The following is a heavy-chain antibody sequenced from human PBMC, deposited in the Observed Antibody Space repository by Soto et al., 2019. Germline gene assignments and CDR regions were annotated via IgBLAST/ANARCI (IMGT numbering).Heavy chain of an antibody. J-gene: IGHJ4*02. CDR2: IYWNDDK. CDR3: AQSRWQPASGTSDYFES. Sequence: SGPTLVNPTQTLTLTCTLSGFALTTIGMGVGWIRQPPGKALEWLTLIYWNDDKRYSPSLRSRLTITKDISKNQVLLTLTNIDPVDTATYYCAQSRWQPASGTSDYFESWGQGTLVTVSS. V-gene: IGHV2-5*01. D-gene: IGHD1-1*01. CDR1: GFALTTIGMG.